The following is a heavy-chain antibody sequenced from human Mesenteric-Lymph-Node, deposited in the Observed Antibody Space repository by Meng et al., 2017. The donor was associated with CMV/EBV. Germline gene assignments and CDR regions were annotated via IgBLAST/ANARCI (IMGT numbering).Heavy chain of an antibody. CDR1: GFTFSSYE. D-gene: IGHD3-10*01. J-gene: IGHJ6*02. CDR2: ITSSGQTT. V-gene: IGHV3-48*03. CDR3: ARDITMFRGVFPYSSGMDV. Sequence: GESLKISCAASGFTFSSYEMNWVRQAPGKGLEWVSKITSSGQTTYYADSVKGRFTISRDNAKNSLYLQLNSLRAEDTAAYYCARDITMFRGVFPYSSGMDVWGQGTTVTVSS.